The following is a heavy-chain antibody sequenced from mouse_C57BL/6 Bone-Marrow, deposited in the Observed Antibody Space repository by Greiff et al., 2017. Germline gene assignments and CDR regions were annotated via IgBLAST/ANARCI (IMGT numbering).Heavy chain of an antibody. D-gene: IGHD1-1*01. V-gene: IGHV1-81*01. J-gene: IGHJ1*03. CDR3: ARKYYGSTWYFDV. CDR1: GYTFTSYG. CDR2: IYPRSGNT. Sequence: VKLQESGAELARPGASVKLSCKASGYTFTSYGISWVKQRTGQGLEWIGEIYPRSGNTYYNEKFKGKATLTADKSSSTAYMELRSLTSEDSAVYFCARKYYGSTWYFDVWGTGTTVTVSS.